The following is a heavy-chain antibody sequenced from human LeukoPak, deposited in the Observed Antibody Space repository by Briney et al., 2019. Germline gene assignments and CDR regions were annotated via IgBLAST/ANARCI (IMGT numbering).Heavy chain of an antibody. V-gene: IGHV3-21*01. CDR2: ISSSSIYI. CDR1: GFTFTDYT. J-gene: IGHJ3*02. CDR3: ARLRDPALVDLDM. Sequence: GGSLRLSCAASGFTFTDYTMNWVRQAPGKGLEWVSSISSSSIYIYYSDSIKGRFTISRDNAKNSLYLQMNSLRAEDTAVYYCARLRDPALVDLDMWGQGTMVTVSS. D-gene: IGHD2-21*01.